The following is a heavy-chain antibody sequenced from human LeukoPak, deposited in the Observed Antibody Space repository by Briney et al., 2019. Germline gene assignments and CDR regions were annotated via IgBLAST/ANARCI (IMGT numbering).Heavy chain of an antibody. CDR1: GFTFSSYA. CDR2: ISWNSDYI. CDR3: AKSSNPNYDFWSGYNYYFDY. V-gene: IGHV3-9*01. Sequence: GRSLRLSCAASGFTFSSYAMHWVRQAPGKGLEWVSGISWNSDYIGYADSVKGRFTISRDNAKNSLYLQMNSLRAEDTALYYCAKSSNPNYDFWSGYNYYFDYWGQGTLVTVSS. J-gene: IGHJ4*02. D-gene: IGHD3-3*01.